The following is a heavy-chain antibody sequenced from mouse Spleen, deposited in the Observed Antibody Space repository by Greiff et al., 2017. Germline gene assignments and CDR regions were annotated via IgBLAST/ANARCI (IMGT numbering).Heavy chain of an antibody. Sequence: EVQLQQSGPELVKPGASVKISCKASGYTFTDYYMNWVKQSHGKSLEWIGDINPNNGGTSYNQKFKGKATLTVDKSSSTAYMELRSLTSEDSAVYYCARSEVRRGGFAYWGQGTLVTVSA. V-gene: IGHV1-26*01. J-gene: IGHJ3*01. CDR1: GYTFTDYY. CDR2: INPNNGGT. D-gene: IGHD2-14*01. CDR3: ARSEVRRGGFAY.